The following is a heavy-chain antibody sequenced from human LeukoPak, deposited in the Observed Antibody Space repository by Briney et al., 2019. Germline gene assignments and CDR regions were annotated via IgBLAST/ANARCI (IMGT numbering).Heavy chain of an antibody. CDR2: ISGSGGAGT. CDR3: VKDRGGSPFYGMDV. Sequence: GGSLRLSCAGSGFTFSSYAMSWVRQAPGKGLEWVSTISGSGGAGTYYADSVKGRFTVSRDNSRNTLYLPMNSLRAEDTAVYYCVKDRGGSPFYGMDVWGQGTTVTVSS. D-gene: IGHD1-26*01. CDR1: GFTFSSYA. V-gene: IGHV3-23*01. J-gene: IGHJ6*02.